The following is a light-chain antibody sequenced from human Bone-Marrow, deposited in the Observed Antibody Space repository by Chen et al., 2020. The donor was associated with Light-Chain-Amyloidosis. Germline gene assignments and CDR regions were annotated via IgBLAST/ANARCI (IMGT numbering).Light chain of an antibody. CDR1: DLPTKY. CDR3: QSADSSGHYEVI. J-gene: IGLJ2*01. CDR2: RDP. V-gene: IGLV3-25*03. Sequence: SYELTQPPSVSVSPGQTARITCSGDDLPTKYAYWYQQKPGQAPGLVKHRDPERPAGLSERVSGSISGRTDTLTLRGVQAEPDAAYHRQSADSSGHYEVIFGGGTTLTVL.